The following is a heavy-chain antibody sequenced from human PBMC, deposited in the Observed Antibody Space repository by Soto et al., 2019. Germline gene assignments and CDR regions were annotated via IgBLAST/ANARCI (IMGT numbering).Heavy chain of an antibody. CDR3: TRVVGTYYYYYGMDV. CDR2: IRSKAYGGTT. Sequence: GGSLRLSCTASGFTFGDYAMSWVRQAPGKGLEWVGFIRSKAYGGTTEYAASVKGRFTISRDDSESIAYLQMNSLKTEDTAVYYCTRVVGTYYYYYGMDVWGQGTTVTVSS. J-gene: IGHJ6*02. V-gene: IGHV3-49*04. D-gene: IGHD2-2*01. CDR1: GFTFGDYA.